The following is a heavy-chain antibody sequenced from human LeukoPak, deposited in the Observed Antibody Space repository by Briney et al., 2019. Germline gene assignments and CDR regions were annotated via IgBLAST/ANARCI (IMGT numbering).Heavy chain of an antibody. D-gene: IGHD5-12*01. CDR2: IYYSGST. CDR1: GGSISSSSYY. Sequence: SETLSLTCTVSGGSISSSSYYWGWIRQPPGKGLEWIGSIYYSGSTYYNPSPKSRVTISVDTSKNQFSLKLSSVTAADTAVYYCARADPSGYPKTPDYWGQGTLVTVSS. CDR3: ARADPSGYPKTPDY. J-gene: IGHJ4*02. V-gene: IGHV4-39*01.